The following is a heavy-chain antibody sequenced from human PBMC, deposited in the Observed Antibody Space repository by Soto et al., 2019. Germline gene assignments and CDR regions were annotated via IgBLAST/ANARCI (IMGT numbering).Heavy chain of an antibody. J-gene: IGHJ6*02. CDR1: AYSFTSYW. Sequence: RWESLKISWKGSAYSFTSYWIGWVRQMPGKGLEWMGIIYPGDSDTRYGPSFQGQVTISADKSISTAYLQWSSLKASDTAMYYCARHQSLPLADYYCSGREVWGQGTRVTVS. CDR3: ARHQSLPLADYYCSGREV. CDR2: IYPGDSDT. V-gene: IGHV5-51*01.